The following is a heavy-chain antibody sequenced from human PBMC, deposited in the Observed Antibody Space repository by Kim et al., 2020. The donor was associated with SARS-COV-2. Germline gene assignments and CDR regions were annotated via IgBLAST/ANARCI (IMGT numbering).Heavy chain of an antibody. CDR3: TTSGTPRVYGSGSYYNLYYYYGMDV. D-gene: IGHD3-10*01. CDR1: GFTFSNAW. V-gene: IGHV3-15*01. CDR2: IKSKTDGGTT. J-gene: IGHJ6*02. Sequence: GGSLRLSCAASGFTFSNAWMSWVRQAPGKGLEWVGRIKSKTDGGTTDYAAPVKGRFTISRDDSKNTLYLQMNSLKTEDTAVYYCTTSGTPRVYGSGSYYNLYYYYGMDVWGQGTTVTVSS.